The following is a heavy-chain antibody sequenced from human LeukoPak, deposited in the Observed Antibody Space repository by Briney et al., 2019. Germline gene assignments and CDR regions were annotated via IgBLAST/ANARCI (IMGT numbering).Heavy chain of an antibody. CDR1: GFTFSSYG. CDR2: IRYDGSNK. Sequence: TGGSLRLSCAASGFTFSSYGMHWVRQAPGKGLEWVAFIRYDGSNKYYADSVKGRFTISRDNSKNTLYLQMNSLRAEDTAVYYCAKDRYYYDSSGYPDYWGQGTLVTVSS. D-gene: IGHD3-22*01. J-gene: IGHJ4*02. CDR3: AKDRYYYDSSGYPDY. V-gene: IGHV3-30*02.